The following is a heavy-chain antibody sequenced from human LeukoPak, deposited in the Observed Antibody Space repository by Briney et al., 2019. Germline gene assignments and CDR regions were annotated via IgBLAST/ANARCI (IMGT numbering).Heavy chain of an antibody. V-gene: IGHV3-53*01. CDR1: GFTVSSHY. CDR3: ARGGVNYWNPRY. Sequence: QAGGSLRLSCVASGFTVSSHYMSWVRQAPGKGLGWVSLLYTGGRTYYADSVEGRFTISRDDSKNTVYLHMNTVRAEDTAMYYCARGGVNYWNPRYWGQGTLVTVSS. D-gene: IGHD1-1*01. J-gene: IGHJ4*02. CDR2: LYTGGRT.